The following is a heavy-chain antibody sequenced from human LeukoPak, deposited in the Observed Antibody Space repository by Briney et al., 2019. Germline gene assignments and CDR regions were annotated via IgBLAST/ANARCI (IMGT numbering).Heavy chain of an antibody. V-gene: IGHV3-30*02. J-gene: IGHJ4*02. CDR2: IRYDGSNK. Sequence: PGGSLRLSCAASGFTFSSYSMNWVRQAPGKGLEWVAFIRYDGSNKYYADSVKGRFTISRDNSKNTLYLQMNSLRAEDTAVYYCAKDLTYYYDTWGQGTLVTVSS. CDR1: GFTFSSYS. CDR3: AKDLTYYYDT. D-gene: IGHD3-22*01.